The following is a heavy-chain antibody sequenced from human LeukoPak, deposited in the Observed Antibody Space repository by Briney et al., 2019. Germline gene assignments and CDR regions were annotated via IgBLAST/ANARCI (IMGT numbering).Heavy chain of an antibody. CDR2: INQDGSDK. D-gene: IGHD3-9*01. J-gene: IGHJ3*02. V-gene: IGHV3-7*01. CDR1: GFTFSSYW. CDR3: ARSLFWDILAPGAFDI. Sequence: GGSLRLSCAASGFTFSSYWMSWVRQAPGKVLEWVAKINQDGSDKYYVDSVKGRFTISRDNAKNSLYLQMNSLRAEDTAVYYCARSLFWDILAPGAFDIWGQGTMVTVSS.